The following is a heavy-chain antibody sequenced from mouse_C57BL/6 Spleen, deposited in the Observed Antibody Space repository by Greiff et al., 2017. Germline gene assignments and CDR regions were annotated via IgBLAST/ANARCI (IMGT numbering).Heavy chain of an antibody. CDR3: ARFLSNYVGDY. Sequence: QVQLQQSGAELVMPGASVKLSCKASGYTFTSYWMHWVKQRPGQGLEWIGEIDPSDSYTNYNQKFKGKSTLTVDKSSSTAYMQLSSLTSEDSAVYYCARFLSNYVGDYWGQGTSVTVSS. CDR2: IDPSDSYT. CDR1: GYTFTSYW. J-gene: IGHJ4*01. V-gene: IGHV1-69*01. D-gene: IGHD2-5*01.